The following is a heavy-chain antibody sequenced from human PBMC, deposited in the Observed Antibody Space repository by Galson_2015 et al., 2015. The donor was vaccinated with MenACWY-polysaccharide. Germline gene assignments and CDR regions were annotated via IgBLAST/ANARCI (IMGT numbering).Heavy chain of an antibody. CDR3: ARVPGGYSDDRHHPYSFDY. CDR1: GFTFSSYW. Sequence: SLRLSCAASGFTFSSYWMHWVRQVPGKGLVWVSRISSDGSSTSYADSVKGRFTISRDNAKNTLHLQMNSLRVEDTAVYYCARVPGGYSDDRHHPYSFDYWGQGTLVTVSS. J-gene: IGHJ4*02. D-gene: IGHD6-13*01. CDR2: ISSDGSST. V-gene: IGHV3-74*01.